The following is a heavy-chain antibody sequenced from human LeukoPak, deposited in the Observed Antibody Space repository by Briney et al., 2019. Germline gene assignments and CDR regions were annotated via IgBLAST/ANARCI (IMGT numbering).Heavy chain of an antibody. Sequence: PSETLSLTCAVSGGSISSSNWWSWVRQPPGKGLEWIGEIYHSGSTNYNPSLKSRVTISVDKSKNQFSLKLSSVTAADTAVYYCARLSYDYVWGSYRPLYFDYWGQGTLVTVSS. CDR1: GGSISSSNW. D-gene: IGHD3-16*02. V-gene: IGHV4-4*02. CDR3: ARLSYDYVWGSYRPLYFDY. CDR2: IYHSGST. J-gene: IGHJ4*02.